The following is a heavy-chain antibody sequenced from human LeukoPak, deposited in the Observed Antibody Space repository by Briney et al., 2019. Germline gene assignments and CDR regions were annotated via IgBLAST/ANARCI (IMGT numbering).Heavy chain of an antibody. CDR3: ARDQALYFSYGDY. CDR1: GFTFSNYG. D-gene: IGHD3-16*01. Sequence: GGSLRLSCAASGFTFSNYGIRWVRQAPGKGLGWLAAIFYDGSNQHYADTRNGRFTINRDNSKETLYLQVKSLTAEDTAVYFCARDQALYFSYGDYWGQGTLVTVSS. J-gene: IGHJ4*02. CDR2: IFYDGSNQ. V-gene: IGHV3-33*01.